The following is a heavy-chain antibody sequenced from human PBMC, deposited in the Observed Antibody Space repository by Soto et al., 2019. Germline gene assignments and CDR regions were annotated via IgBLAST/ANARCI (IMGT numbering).Heavy chain of an antibody. D-gene: IGHD3-22*01. V-gene: IGHV4-30-4*01. CDR3: ARVRVDYYDSSGYYLFDY. Sequence: SETLSLTCTVSGGSISSGDYYWSWIRQPPGKGLEWIGYIYYSGSTYYNPSLKSRVTRSVDTSKNQFSLKLSSVTAADTAVYYCARVRVDYYDSSGYYLFDYWGQGTLVTVSS. CDR1: GGSISSGDYY. CDR2: IYYSGST. J-gene: IGHJ4*02.